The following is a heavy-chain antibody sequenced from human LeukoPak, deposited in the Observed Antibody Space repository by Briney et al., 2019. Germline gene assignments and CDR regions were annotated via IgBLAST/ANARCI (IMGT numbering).Heavy chain of an antibody. J-gene: IGHJ3*02. V-gene: IGHV1-2*02. D-gene: IGHD3-9*01. CDR1: GYTFTSYG. Sequence: GASVKVSCKASGYTFTSYGISWVRQAPGQGLEWMGWINPNSGGTNYAQKFQGRVIMTRDTSISTAYMELSRLRSDDTAVYYCAIVFGYDILTGYSMDAFDIWGQGTMVTVSS. CDR2: INPNSGGT. CDR3: AIVFGYDILTGYSMDAFDI.